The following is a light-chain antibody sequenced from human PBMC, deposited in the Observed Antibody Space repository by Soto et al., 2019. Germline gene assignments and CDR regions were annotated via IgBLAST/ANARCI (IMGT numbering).Light chain of an antibody. CDR3: GTWDSSLSLYV. CDR2: DNN. CDR1: SSNIGNNY. V-gene: IGLV1-51*01. J-gene: IGLJ1*01. Sequence: QSALTQPPSVSAAPGQKVTISCSGSSSNIGNNYVSWYQQLPGTAPKLLIYDNNKRPSGIPDRFSGSKSGTSATLGITGLQTGDEADYYCGTWDSSLSLYVFGNGTKVTVL.